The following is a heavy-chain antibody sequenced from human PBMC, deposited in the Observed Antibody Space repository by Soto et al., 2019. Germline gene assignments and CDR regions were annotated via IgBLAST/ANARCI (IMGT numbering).Heavy chain of an antibody. D-gene: IGHD3-3*01. CDR1: GFTFSGST. Sequence: EVQMVESGGGLLQPGGSLKLSCETSGFTFSGSTMHWVRQAPAKGLEWVGRIRSKANTYAPVYAESLKGRFTISRDDSKSTAYLHMYRLTPEDTAVYCCTGFFDSAHCQCVGNFWGQGTVVSVSS. CDR2: IRSKANTYAP. J-gene: IGHJ4*02. CDR3: TGFFDSAHCQCVGNF. V-gene: IGHV3-73*02.